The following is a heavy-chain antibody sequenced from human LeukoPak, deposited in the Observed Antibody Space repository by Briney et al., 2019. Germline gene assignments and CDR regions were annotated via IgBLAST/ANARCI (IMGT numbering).Heavy chain of an antibody. Sequence: GASMKVSCKASGYSFTTYYMHWVRQAPGQGLEWMGIINPSDGTTSYAQNFQGRVTITRDTSTSTVYMELSSLRSGDTAIYYCARVYCGGGTCYSRGLIDSWGQGTLVTVSS. V-gene: IGHV1-46*01. CDR3: ARVYCGGGTCYSRGLIDS. D-gene: IGHD2-15*01. CDR2: INPSDGTT. J-gene: IGHJ4*02. CDR1: GYSFTTYY.